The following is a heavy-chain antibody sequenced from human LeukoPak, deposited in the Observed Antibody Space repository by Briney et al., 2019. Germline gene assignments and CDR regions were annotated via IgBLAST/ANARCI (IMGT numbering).Heavy chain of an antibody. CDR3: ASDIVVVPAALTDY. CDR1: GFTFSSYW. V-gene: IGHV3-30*02. J-gene: IGHJ4*02. D-gene: IGHD2-2*01. CDR2: IRYDGSNK. Sequence: GGSLRLSCAASGFTFSSYWMSWVRQAPGKGLEWVAFIRYDGSNKYYADSVKGRFTISRDNSKNTLYLQMNSLRAEDTAVYYCASDIVVVPAALTDYWGQGTLVTVSS.